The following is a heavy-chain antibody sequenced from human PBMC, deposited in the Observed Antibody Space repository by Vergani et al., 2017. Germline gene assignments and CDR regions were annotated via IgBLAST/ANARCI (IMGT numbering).Heavy chain of an antibody. CDR3: AKDVVPAARTHNWFDP. CDR1: GFTFSSYS. CDR2: ISSSSSTI. J-gene: IGHJ5*02. Sequence: EVQLVESGGGLVQPGGSLRLSCAASGFTFSSYSMNWVRQAPGKGLEWVSYISSSSSTIYYADSVKGRFTISRDNAKNSLYLQMNSLRAEDTAVYYCAKDVVPAARTHNWFDPWGQGTLVTVSS. D-gene: IGHD2-2*01. V-gene: IGHV3-48*04.